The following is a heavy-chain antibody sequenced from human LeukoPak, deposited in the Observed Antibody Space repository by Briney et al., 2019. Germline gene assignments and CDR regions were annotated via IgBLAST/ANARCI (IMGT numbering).Heavy chain of an antibody. D-gene: IGHD3-22*01. CDR3: ARVYDSSGYYPLDAFDI. CDR2: IYYSGST. J-gene: IGHJ3*02. Sequence: PSETLSLTCTVSGGSISSYYWSWIRQPPGKGLEWIGYIYYSGSTNYNPSLKGRVTISVDTSKNQFSLKLSSVTAADTAVYYCARVYDSSGYYPLDAFDIWGQGTMVTVSS. V-gene: IGHV4-59*01. CDR1: GGSISSYY.